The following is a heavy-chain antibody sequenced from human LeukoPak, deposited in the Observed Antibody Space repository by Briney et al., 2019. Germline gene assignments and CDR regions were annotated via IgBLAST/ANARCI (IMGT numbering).Heavy chain of an antibody. CDR1: GFTFSSYA. V-gene: IGHV3-30-3*01. J-gene: IGHJ4*02. D-gene: IGHD4-17*01. CDR2: ISFDGSNQ. Sequence: GGSLRLSCAASGFTFSSYAMHWVRQPPGKGLEWVAFISFDGSNQYYADSVKGRFTISRDDSKNTLYLQMNSLRPEDTAVCYCARAVTTVTPTGSYFDYWGQGALVTVSS. CDR3: ARAVTTVTPTGSYFDY.